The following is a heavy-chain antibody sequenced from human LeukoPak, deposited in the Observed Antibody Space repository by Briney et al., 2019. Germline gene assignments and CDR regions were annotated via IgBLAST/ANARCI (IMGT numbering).Heavy chain of an antibody. V-gene: IGHV4-59*08. Sequence: KPSETLSLTCTVSGGSISSYYWSWIRQPPGKGLEWIGYIYYSGSTNYNPSLKSRVTISVDTSKNQFSLKLSSVTAADTAVYYCARSNSGEFDYWGQGTLVTVSS. CDR1: GGSISSYY. CDR2: IYYSGST. CDR3: ARSNSGEFDY. D-gene: IGHD1-14*01. J-gene: IGHJ4*02.